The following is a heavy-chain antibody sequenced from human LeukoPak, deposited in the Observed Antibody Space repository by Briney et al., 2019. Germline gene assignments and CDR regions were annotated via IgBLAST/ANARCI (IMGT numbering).Heavy chain of an antibody. CDR3: IAVAGAPGDAFDI. CDR2: IYHSGST. J-gene: IGHJ3*02. V-gene: IGHV4-4*02. D-gene: IGHD6-19*01. CDR1: GGSISSSNW. Sequence: SETLSLTCAVSGGSISSSNWWSWVRQPPGKGLEWIGGIYHSGSTNYNPSLKSRVTISVDKSKNQFSLKLSSVTAADTAVYYCIAVAGAPGDAFDIWGQGTMVTVSS.